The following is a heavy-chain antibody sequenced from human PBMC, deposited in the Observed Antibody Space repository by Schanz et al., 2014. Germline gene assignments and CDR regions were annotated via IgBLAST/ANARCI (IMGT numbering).Heavy chain of an antibody. V-gene: IGHV3-23*04. CDR3: ARDGDFDY. CDR1: GFNFYTSA. Sequence: EVRLVESGGGLVQPGGSLRLSCVASGFNFYTSAMTWVRQAPGKGLEWVSVISARGEVSKYSDSVKGRFTISRDNFKNTLFLQMNSLRAEDTAVYYCARDGDFDYWGQGTLVTVSS. CDR2: ISARGEVS. J-gene: IGHJ4*02.